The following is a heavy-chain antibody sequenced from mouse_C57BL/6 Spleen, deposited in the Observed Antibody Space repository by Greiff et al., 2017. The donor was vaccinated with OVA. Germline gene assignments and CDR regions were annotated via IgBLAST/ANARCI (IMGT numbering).Heavy chain of an antibody. CDR2: INYDGSST. Sequence: EVQRVESEGGLVQPGSSMKLSCTASGFTFSDYYMAWVRQVPEKGLEWVANINYDGSSTYYLDSLKSRFIISRDNAKNILYLQMSSLKSEDTATYYCARDHNYGSEGYFDYWGQGTTLTVSS. CDR1: GFTFSDYY. J-gene: IGHJ2*01. CDR3: ARDHNYGSEGYFDY. D-gene: IGHD1-1*01. V-gene: IGHV5-16*01.